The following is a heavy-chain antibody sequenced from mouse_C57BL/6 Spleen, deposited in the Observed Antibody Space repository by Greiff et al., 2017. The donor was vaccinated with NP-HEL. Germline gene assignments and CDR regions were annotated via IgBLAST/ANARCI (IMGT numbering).Heavy chain of an antibody. V-gene: IGHV1-80*01. CDR2: IYPGDGDT. CDR1: GYAFSSYW. J-gene: IGHJ4*01. Sequence: QVQLQQSGAELVKPGASVKISCKASGYAFSSYWMNWVKQRPGKGLEWIGQIYPGDGDTNYNGKFKGKATLTADKSSSTAYMQLSSLTSEDSAVYIYARGYYDYDPLDYWGQGTSVTVSS. CDR3: ARGYYDYDPLDY. D-gene: IGHD2-4*01.